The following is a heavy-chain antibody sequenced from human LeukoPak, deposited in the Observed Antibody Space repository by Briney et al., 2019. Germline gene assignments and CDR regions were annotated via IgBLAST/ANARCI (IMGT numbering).Heavy chain of an antibody. V-gene: IGHV4-39*07. D-gene: IGHD3-10*01. CDR3: ARGVLPFP. CDR1: GGSISSSSYY. Sequence: SETLSLTCTVSGGSISSSSYYWGWIRQPPGKGLEWIGSIYYSGSTYYNPSLKSRVTMSVDTSKNQFSLRLSSVTAADTAVYYCARGVLPFPWGQGTLVTVSS. J-gene: IGHJ5*02. CDR2: IYYSGST.